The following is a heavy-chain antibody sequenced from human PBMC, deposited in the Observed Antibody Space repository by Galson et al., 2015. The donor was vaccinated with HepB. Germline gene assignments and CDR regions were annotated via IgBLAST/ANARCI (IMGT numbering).Heavy chain of an antibody. CDR3: AASSAYYYYYGMDV. V-gene: IGHV1-58*01. J-gene: IGHJ6*02. CDR1: GFTFTSSA. CDR2: IVVGSGNT. Sequence: SVKVSCKASGFTFTSSAVQWVRQARGQRLEWIGWIVVGSGNTNYAQKFQERVTITRDMSTSTAYMELSSLRSEDTAVYYCAASSAYYYYYGMDVWGQGTTVTVSS. D-gene: IGHD6-6*01.